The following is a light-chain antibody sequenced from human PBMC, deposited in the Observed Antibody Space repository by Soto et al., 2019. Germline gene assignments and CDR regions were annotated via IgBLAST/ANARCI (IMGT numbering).Light chain of an antibody. CDR2: EVT. J-gene: IGLJ3*02. Sequence: QSALTQPPSASGSPGQSVTIPCTGTSSDVGGYDHVSWYQQHPGKAPKLMIYEVTKRPAGVPDRFSGSKSGASGSLAISGLQLEDEADYYCSAWDGSLNGLVFGGGTKLTVL. CDR3: SAWDGSLNGLV. CDR1: SSDVGGYDH. V-gene: IGLV2-8*01.